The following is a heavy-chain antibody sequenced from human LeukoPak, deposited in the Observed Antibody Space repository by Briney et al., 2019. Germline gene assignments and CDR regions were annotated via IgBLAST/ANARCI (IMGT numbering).Heavy chain of an antibody. CDR2: IWYDGSNK. D-gene: IGHD3-9*01. CDR1: GFTFSSYG. Sequence: GGSLRLSCAASGFTFSSYGMHWVRQAPGKGLEWVAVIWYDGSNKYYADSVKGRFTISRDNSKNTLYLQMNSLRAEDTAVYYCARGLHPPTAYDILTGYYPYWGQGTLVTVPS. CDR3: ARGLHPPTAYDILTGYYPY. J-gene: IGHJ4*02. V-gene: IGHV3-33*01.